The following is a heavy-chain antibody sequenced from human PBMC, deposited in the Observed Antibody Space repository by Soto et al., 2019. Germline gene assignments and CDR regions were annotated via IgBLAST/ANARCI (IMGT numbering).Heavy chain of an antibody. CDR3: APLSVSLSGPYGIHV. Sequence: SETLSLTCSVSGYSVTSSDYYWAWIRQPPGKGLEWIGSMFYSGLTYYNPSLKSRVTLSVDTSKNQFSVRLNSVTAADTAVYYCAPLSVSLSGPYGIHVWGQGTTVTVPS. CDR1: GYSVTSSDYY. J-gene: IGHJ6*02. D-gene: IGHD2-15*01. CDR2: MFYSGLT. V-gene: IGHV4-39*01.